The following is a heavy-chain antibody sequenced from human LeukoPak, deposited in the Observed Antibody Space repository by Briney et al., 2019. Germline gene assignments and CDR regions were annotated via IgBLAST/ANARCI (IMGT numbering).Heavy chain of an antibody. CDR2: IYSGGST. CDR1: GFTVSSNY. D-gene: IGHD4-17*01. Sequence: GGSLRLSCAASGFTVSSNYMSWVRQAPGKGLEWVPVIYSGGSTYYADSVKGRFTISRDNSKNTLYLQMNSLRAEDTAVYYCAGTDYGDYSTGYYGMDVWGQGTTVTVSS. J-gene: IGHJ6*02. V-gene: IGHV3-66*01. CDR3: AGTDYGDYSTGYYGMDV.